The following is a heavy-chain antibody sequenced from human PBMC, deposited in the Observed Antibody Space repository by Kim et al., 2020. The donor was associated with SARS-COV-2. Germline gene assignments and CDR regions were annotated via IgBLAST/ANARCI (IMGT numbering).Heavy chain of an antibody. CDR3: AKHWDSSGWYVYFDY. Sequence: DSVKGRFTISRDNSKNTLYLQMNSLRAEDTAVYYCAKHWDSSGWYVYFDYWGQGTLVTVSS. V-gene: IGHV3-23*01. J-gene: IGHJ4*02. D-gene: IGHD6-19*01.